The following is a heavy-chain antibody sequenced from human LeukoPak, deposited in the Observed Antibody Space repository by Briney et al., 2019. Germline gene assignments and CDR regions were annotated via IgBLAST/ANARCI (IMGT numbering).Heavy chain of an antibody. Sequence: GGSLRLSCAASGFTFSSYAMSWVRQAPGKGLEWISAISSSGGSTYHADPVKGRFTISRDKSKNTLYLQMNSLRAGDTALYYCARQIGYCSDGSCYFDYWGQGTLVTVSS. CDR3: ARQIGYCSDGSCYFDY. D-gene: IGHD2-15*01. CDR2: ISSSGGST. J-gene: IGHJ4*02. V-gene: IGHV3-23*01. CDR1: GFTFSSYA.